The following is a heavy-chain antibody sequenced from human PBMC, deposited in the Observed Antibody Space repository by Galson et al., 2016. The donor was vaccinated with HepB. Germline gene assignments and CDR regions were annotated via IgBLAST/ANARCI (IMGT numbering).Heavy chain of an antibody. Sequence: SVKVSCKASGHTFTGHYFHWVRQAPGLGLEWMGWIYPNSGGAKYTQKFQGRVTITRDTSINTAYMEMSRLRTDDTAVYFCARTEELLADAFDLWFDPWGQGTLVTVSS. J-gene: IGHJ5*02. V-gene: IGHV1-2*02. CDR1: GHTFTGHY. D-gene: IGHD1-26*01. CDR3: ARTEELLADAFDLWFDP. CDR2: IYPNSGGA.